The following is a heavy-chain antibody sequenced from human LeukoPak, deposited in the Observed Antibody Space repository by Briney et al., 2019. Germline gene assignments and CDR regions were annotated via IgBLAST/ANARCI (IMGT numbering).Heavy chain of an antibody. J-gene: IGHJ6*02. D-gene: IGHD2-15*01. CDR1: GGSFSGYY. CDR3: ARGVVVVVAATQSHYYYGMDV. V-gene: IGHV4-34*01. CDR2: INHSGST. Sequence: SETLSLTCAVYGGSFSGYYWSWIRQPPGKGLEWIGEINHSGSTNYNPSLKSRVTTSVDTSKNQFSLKLSSVTAADTAVYYCARGVVVVVAATQSHYYYGMDVWGQGTTVTVSS.